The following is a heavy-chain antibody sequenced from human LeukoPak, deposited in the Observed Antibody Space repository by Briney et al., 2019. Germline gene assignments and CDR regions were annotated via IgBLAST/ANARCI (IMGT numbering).Heavy chain of an antibody. V-gene: IGHV3-48*01. CDR3: AKDRCSNGIGCYYYYMDV. CDR2: ISSSSSTI. Sequence: GGSLRLSCAASGFTFSSYGMTWVRQAPGKGLEWVSYISSSSSTIYYADSVKGRFSISRDSSKNILYLQVNSLRAEDTAVYYCAKDRCSNGIGCYYYYMDVWGKGTTVTISS. CDR1: GFTFSSYG. J-gene: IGHJ6*03. D-gene: IGHD2-8*01.